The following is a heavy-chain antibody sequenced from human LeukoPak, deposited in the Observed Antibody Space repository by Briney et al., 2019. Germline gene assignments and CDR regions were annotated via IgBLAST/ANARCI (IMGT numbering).Heavy chain of an antibody. Sequence: GGSLRLSCAASRFTFSSYGMHWVRQAPGKGLEWVAYIQYDGSNEQYADSVKGRFSISRDSSKNILYLQMNSLRAEDTAVYYCAKDRCSNGVGCYYYYMDVWGKGTTVAISS. CDR3: AKDRCSNGVGCYYYYMDV. J-gene: IGHJ6*03. D-gene: IGHD2-8*01. CDR1: RFTFSSYG. V-gene: IGHV3-30*02. CDR2: IQYDGSNE.